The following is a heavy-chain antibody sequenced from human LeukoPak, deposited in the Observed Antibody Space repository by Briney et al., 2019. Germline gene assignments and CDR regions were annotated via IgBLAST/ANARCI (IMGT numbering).Heavy chain of an antibody. CDR3: ARGRSSWEQLTYYYYYYMDV. D-gene: IGHD1-26*01. CDR1: GGSISSYY. V-gene: IGHV4-59*01. Sequence: SETLSLTSTVSGGSISSYYWSWIRQPPGKGLEWIGYIYYSGSTNYNPSLKSRVTISVDTSKNQFSLKLSSVTAADTAVYYCARGRSSWEQLTYYYYYYMDVWGKGTTVTVSS. CDR2: IYYSGST. J-gene: IGHJ6*03.